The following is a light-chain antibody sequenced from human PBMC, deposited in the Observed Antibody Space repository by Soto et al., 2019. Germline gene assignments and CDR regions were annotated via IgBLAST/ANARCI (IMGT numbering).Light chain of an antibody. CDR1: SSNIGAGYD. CDR3: QSYDSSLSGSYV. V-gene: IGLV1-40*01. Sequence: QSVLTQPPSVSGAPGQRVTISCTGSSSNIGAGYDVHWYQQLPGTAPKVLIYGNSNRPSGVPDRFSGSKSGTSASLSITGRQAEDEADYYCQSYDSSLSGSYVFGTGTKLTVL. J-gene: IGLJ1*01. CDR2: GNS.